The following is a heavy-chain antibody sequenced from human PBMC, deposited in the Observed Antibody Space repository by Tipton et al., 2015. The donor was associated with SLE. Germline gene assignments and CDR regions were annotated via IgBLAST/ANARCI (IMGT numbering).Heavy chain of an antibody. CDR2: ISWDSGTI. CDR1: GFTFDDYA. D-gene: IGHD5-24*01. J-gene: IGHJ2*01. Sequence: RSLRLSCAASGFTFDDYAMHWVRQAPGKGLEWVSGISWDSGTIDYADSVKGRFTISRDNARNSLYLQMNSLRAEDTALYYCAKDAQLFDWYFDLWGRGTLVIVSS. CDR3: AKDAQLFDWYFDL. V-gene: IGHV3-9*01.